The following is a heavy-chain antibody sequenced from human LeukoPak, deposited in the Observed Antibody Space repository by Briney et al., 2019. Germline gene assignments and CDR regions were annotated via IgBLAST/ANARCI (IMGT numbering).Heavy chain of an antibody. Sequence: GRSLRLSCAASGFTFSSYAMHWVRQAPGKGLEWVAVISYDGSNKYYADSVKGRFTISRDNSKNTLYLQMNSLRAEDTAVYYCARDPGSGSYSALDYWGQGTLVTVSS. CDR3: ARDPGSGSYSALDY. J-gene: IGHJ4*02. V-gene: IGHV3-30*04. CDR2: ISYDGSNK. D-gene: IGHD1-26*01. CDR1: GFTFSSYA.